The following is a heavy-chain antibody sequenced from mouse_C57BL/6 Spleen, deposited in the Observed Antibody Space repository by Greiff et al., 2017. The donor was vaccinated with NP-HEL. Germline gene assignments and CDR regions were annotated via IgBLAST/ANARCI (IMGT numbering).Heavy chain of an antibody. D-gene: IGHD1-1*01. CDR3: ARDYGSSFDY. Sequence: DVHLVESGGGLVKPGGSLKLSCAASGFTFSDYGMHWVRQAPEKGLEWVAYISRGSSTIYYADTVKGRFTISRDNAKNTLFLQMTRLRSEDTAMYYCARDYGSSFDYWGQGTTLTVSS. CDR1: GFTFSDYG. V-gene: IGHV5-17*01. CDR2: ISRGSSTI. J-gene: IGHJ2*01.